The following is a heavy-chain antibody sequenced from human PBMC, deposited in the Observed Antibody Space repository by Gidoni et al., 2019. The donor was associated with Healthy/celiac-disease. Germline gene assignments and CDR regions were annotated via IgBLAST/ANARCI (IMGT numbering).Heavy chain of an antibody. J-gene: IGHJ5*02. Sequence: EVQEVESGGGLVQPGRSLKLSCAASGFTFDDYAMHWVRQAPGKGLEWVSGISWNSGSIGYADSVNGRFTISRDNAKNSLYLQMNSLRAEDTALYYCAKDYRYSSSFTWGQGTLVTVSS. D-gene: IGHD6-13*01. CDR1: GFTFDDYA. CDR2: ISWNSGSI. V-gene: IGHV3-9*01. CDR3: AKDYRYSSSFT.